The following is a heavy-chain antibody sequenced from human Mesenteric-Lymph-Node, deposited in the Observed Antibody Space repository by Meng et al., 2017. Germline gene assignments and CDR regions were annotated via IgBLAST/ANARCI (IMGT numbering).Heavy chain of an antibody. V-gene: IGHV3-20*01. CDR1: EFTFEDYG. CDR3: GRYLYPYSMDV. D-gene: IGHD2/OR15-2a*01. CDR2: INWNGGST. J-gene: IGHJ6*02. Sequence: GGSLRLSCAASEFTFEDYGMSWVRQAPGKGLEWVSGINWNGGSTGYADSVKGRFTISRDNAKNSLYLQMNSLRAEDTALYHCGRYLYPYSMDVWGQGTTVTVSS.